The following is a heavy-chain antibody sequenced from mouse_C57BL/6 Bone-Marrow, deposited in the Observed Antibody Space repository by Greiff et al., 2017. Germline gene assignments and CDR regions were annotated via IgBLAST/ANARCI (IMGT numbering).Heavy chain of an antibody. Sequence: VQLQQPGAELARPGASVKLSCKASGYTFTSYGISWVKQRPGQGLEWIGEIYPRSGNTHYNEKFKGKATLTVDKSSSTAYMELRSLTSEDSAVYFCAREANGGDRGGNYWGQGTTLTVSS. J-gene: IGHJ2*01. CDR3: AREANGGDRGGNY. CDR2: IYPRSGNT. D-gene: IGHD4-1*01. CDR1: GYTFTSYG. V-gene: IGHV1-81*01.